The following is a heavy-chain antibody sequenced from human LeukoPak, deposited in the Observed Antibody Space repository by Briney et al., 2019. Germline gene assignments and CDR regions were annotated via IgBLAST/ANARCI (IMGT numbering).Heavy chain of an antibody. CDR3: AKDRSDSSGWYVGYFDY. D-gene: IGHD6-19*01. J-gene: IGHJ4*02. Sequence: GGSLRLSCAASGFTFSSYGMHWVRQAPGKGLEWVASISDDGSNKYYADSVKGRVTISRDNSNNTLYLQMNSLRAEDTGVYYCAKDRSDSSGWYVGYFDYWGQGTLVTVSS. CDR2: ISDDGSNK. V-gene: IGHV3-30*18. CDR1: GFTFSSYG.